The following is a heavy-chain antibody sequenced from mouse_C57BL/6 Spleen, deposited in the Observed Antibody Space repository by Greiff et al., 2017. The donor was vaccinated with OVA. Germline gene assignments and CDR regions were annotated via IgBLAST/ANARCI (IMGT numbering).Heavy chain of an antibody. CDR2: IDPSDSYT. CDR1: GYTFTSYW. J-gene: IGHJ4*01. D-gene: IGHD1-1*01. V-gene: IGHV1-69*01. CDR3: ARLGDSSYYAMDY. Sequence: VQLQQPGAELVMPGASVKLSCKASGYTFTSYWMHWVKQRPGQGLEWIGEIDPSDSYTNYNQKFKGKSTLTVDKSSSTAYMQLSSLTSEDSAVYYCARLGDSSYYAMDYWGQGTSVTVSS.